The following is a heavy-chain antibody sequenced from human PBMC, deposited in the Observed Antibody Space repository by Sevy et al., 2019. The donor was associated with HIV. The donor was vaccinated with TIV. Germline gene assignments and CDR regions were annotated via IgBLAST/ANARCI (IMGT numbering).Heavy chain of an antibody. CDR2: LNGDGSSA. D-gene: IGHD1-26*01. CDR3: TRGLSGTYGWFDP. J-gene: IGHJ5*02. V-gene: IGHV3-74*01. Sequence: GGSLRLSCAASGFTFSSHWMHWVRQAPGKGLVWVSRLNGDGSSASYADFVKGRFTISRDNGKNTVYLQISSLTADDTAVYYCTRGLSGTYGWFDPWGQGTLVTVSS. CDR1: GFTFSSHW.